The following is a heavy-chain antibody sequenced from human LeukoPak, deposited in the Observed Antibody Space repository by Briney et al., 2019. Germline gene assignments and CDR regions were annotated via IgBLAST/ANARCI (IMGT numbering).Heavy chain of an antibody. D-gene: IGHD5-24*01. CDR3: AIKEDGYNYPIDY. J-gene: IGHJ4*02. CDR1: GFTFSSYA. Sequence: GGSLRLSCAASGFTFSSYAMSWVRQAPGRGLEWVSAISGSGGSTYYADSVKGRFTISRDNSKNTLYLQMNSLRAEDTAVYYCAIKEDGYNYPIDYWGQGTLVTVSS. V-gene: IGHV3-23*01. CDR2: ISGSGGST.